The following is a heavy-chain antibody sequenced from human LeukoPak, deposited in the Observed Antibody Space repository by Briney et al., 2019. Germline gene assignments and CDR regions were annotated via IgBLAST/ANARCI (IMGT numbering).Heavy chain of an antibody. CDR3: TREPIVVVPAAMGDYYYYGMDV. V-gene: IGHV3-49*04. Sequence: GWSLRLSCTASGFTYGDYAMSWVRQAAWKGLEGVGFIRRKAYGGTTVYAASVKGRFNISRDDSKSIAYLQMNSLKTEDTAVYYCTREPIVVVPAAMGDYYYYGMDVWGKGTTVTVSS. D-gene: IGHD2-2*01. J-gene: IGHJ6*04. CDR2: IRRKAYGGTT. CDR1: GFTYGDYA.